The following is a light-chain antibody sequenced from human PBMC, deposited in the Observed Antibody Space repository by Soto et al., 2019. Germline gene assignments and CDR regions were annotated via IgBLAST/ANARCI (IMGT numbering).Light chain of an antibody. Sequence: DIQLTQSPSFLSASVGDRVTISCRASQGITDFLAWYQQKPGKAPKLLIYAASTLQSGVPSRFSGSASGTEFTLTISSLQPEDFAPYFFQQFNVYPLTFGGGTMLDIK. CDR2: AAS. J-gene: IGKJ4*01. CDR3: QQFNVYPLT. V-gene: IGKV1-9*01. CDR1: QGITDF.